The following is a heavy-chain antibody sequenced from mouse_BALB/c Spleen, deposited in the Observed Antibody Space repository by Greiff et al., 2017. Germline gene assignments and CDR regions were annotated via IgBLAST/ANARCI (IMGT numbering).Heavy chain of an antibody. D-gene: IGHD2-1*01. CDR3: ARSGYGNYVGY. J-gene: IGHJ2*01. CDR2: ISSGSSTI. Sequence: EVKVVESGGGLVQPGGSRKLSCAASGFTFSSFGMHWVRQAPEKGLEWVAYISSGSSTIYYADTVKGRFTISRDNPKNTLFLQMTSLRSEDTAMYYCARSGYGNYVGYWGQGTTLTVSS. CDR1: GFTFSSFG. V-gene: IGHV5-17*02.